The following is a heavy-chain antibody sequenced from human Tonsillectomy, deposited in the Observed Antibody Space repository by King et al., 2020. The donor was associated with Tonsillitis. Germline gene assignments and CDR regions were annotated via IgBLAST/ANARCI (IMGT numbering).Heavy chain of an antibody. CDR3: ARRAHGRGWGVVVSPRDYQAMDV. J-gene: IGHJ6*02. CDR2: IIPINGIP. V-gene: IGHV1-69*01. Sequence: GQLVQSGAEVKKPGSSVKVSCTASGGSFSDNAISWIRQAPGQRPEWLGGIIPINGIPNYAQKFQGRVTITADESTNTAYMELSRLTSEDTAVSYCARRAHGRGWGVVVSPRDYQAMDVWGLGTTVTVS. CDR1: GGSFSDNA. D-gene: IGHD2-2*01.